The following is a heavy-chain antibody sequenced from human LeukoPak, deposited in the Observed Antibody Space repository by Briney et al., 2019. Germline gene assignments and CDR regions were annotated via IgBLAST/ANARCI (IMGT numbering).Heavy chain of an antibody. D-gene: IGHD3-3*01. CDR1: GGSISSSSYY. CDR3: AGQYDFWSGYYLFDY. CDR2: IYYSGST. V-gene: IGHV4-39*01. J-gene: IGHJ4*02. Sequence: SETLSLTCTVSGGSISSSSYYWGWIRQPPGKGLEWIGSIYYSGSTYYNPSLKSRVTISVDTSKNQFSLKLSSVTAADTAVYYCAGQYDFWSGYYLFDYWGQGTLVTVSS.